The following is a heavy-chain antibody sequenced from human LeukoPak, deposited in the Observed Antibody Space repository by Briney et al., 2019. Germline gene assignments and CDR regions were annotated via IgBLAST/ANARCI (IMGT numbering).Heavy chain of an antibody. CDR3: AKGFYDSSGYSYAFHS. D-gene: IGHD3-22*01. Sequence: GGSLRLSCAASGFTVSSYSMSWVRQAPGKGLEWVSAISGSGKTTYDADSVKGRFTISRDNSKNTLYLKMNSLRAEDTAVYYCAKGFYDSSGYSYAFHSWGQGTMVTVSS. CDR2: ISGSGKTT. CDR1: GFTVSSYS. V-gene: IGHV3-23*01. J-gene: IGHJ3*02.